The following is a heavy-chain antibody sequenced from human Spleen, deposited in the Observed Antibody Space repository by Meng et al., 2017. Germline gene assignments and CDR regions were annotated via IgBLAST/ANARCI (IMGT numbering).Heavy chain of an antibody. D-gene: IGHD6-13*01. CDR3: ARVSLQATIAAAGVVWFDP. V-gene: IGHV4-4*02. CDR2: IYHSGST. CDR1: GGSISSSNW. J-gene: IGHJ5*02. Sequence: QVQLQESGPGLVKPSGTLSLTFAVSGGSISSSNWWSWVCQPPGKGLEWIGEIYHSGSTNYNPSIKSRVTTSVDKSKNQFSLKLSSVTAADTAVYYCARVSLQATIAAAGVVWFDPWGQGTLVTVSS.